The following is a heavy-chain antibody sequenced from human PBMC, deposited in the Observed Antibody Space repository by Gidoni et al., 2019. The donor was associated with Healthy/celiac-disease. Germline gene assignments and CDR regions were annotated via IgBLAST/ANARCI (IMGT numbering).Heavy chain of an antibody. CDR3: ARDFDYGDYGYFDY. CDR2: ISSSSSTI. D-gene: IGHD4-17*01. J-gene: IGHJ4*02. Sequence: EVQLVESGGGLVQPGGSLRLSCAASGFTFRSYSMNWVRQAPGKGLEWVSYISSSSSTIYYADSVKGRFTISRDNAKNSLYLQMNSLRAEDTAVYYCARDFDYGDYGYFDYWGQGTLVTVSS. V-gene: IGHV3-48*01. CDR1: GFTFRSYS.